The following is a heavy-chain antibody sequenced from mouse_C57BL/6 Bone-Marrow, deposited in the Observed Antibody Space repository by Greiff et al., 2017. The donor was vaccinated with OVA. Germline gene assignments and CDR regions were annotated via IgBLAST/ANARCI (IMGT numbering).Heavy chain of an antibody. CDR1: GYTFTSYW. D-gene: IGHD3-1*01. J-gene: IGHJ3*01. V-gene: IGHV1-64*01. Sequence: QVQLQQPGAELVKPGASVKLSCKASGYTFTSYWMHWVKQRPGQGLEWIGMIHPNSGSTNYNEKFKSKATLTVDKSSSTAYMQLSSLTSEDSAVYYCARGACRRASWFAYWGQGTLVTVSA. CDR3: ARGACRRASWFAY. CDR2: IHPNSGST.